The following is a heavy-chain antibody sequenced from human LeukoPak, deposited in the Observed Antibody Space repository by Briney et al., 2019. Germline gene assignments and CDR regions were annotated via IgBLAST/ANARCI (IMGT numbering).Heavy chain of an antibody. CDR3: AAAPHLIGYYM. D-gene: IGHD3-9*01. J-gene: IGHJ4*02. Sequence: SETLSLTCTVSGGSISSYYWSWIRQPPGKGLEWIGYIFYSGSTNYNPSLKSRVTISVDTSKNQFSLKLTSVTAADTAMYYCAAAPHLIGYYMWGQGALVTVSS. CDR2: IFYSGST. CDR1: GGSISSYY. V-gene: IGHV4-59*01.